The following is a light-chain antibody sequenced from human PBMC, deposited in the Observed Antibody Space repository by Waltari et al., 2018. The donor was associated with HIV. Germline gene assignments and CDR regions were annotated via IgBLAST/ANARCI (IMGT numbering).Light chain of an antibody. V-gene: IGLV1-44*01. CDR3: SSWDTSVSGWV. CDR1: SSNIGSNI. Sequence: QPVLTQPPSVSVPPGQNVTIALSGSSSNIGSNILNCYQHPPGAAPKLLIYTNDQRPSGVPDRFSGSKSGTSASLAISGLQSEDEADYFCSSWDTSVSGWVFGGGTKLTV. CDR2: TND. J-gene: IGLJ3*02.